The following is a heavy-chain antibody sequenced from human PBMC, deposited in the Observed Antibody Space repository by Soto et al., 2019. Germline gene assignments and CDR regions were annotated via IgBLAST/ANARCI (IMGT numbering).Heavy chain of an antibody. Sequence: GGSLRLSCAASGLTLSRHWMTWVRQAPGKGPEWVANIKQDGSEKYYVDSVKGRFTISRDNAENSVFLQMNSLRVEDTAVYYCASRPYDIVYLGVFDFWGQGTRVTVSS. D-gene: IGHD3-10*01. CDR1: GLTLSRHW. CDR2: IKQDGSEK. V-gene: IGHV3-7*03. CDR3: ASRPYDIVYLGVFDF. J-gene: IGHJ4*02.